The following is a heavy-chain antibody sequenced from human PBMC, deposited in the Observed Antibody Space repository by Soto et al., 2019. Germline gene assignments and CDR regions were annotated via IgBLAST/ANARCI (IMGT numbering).Heavy chain of an antibody. J-gene: IGHJ4*02. CDR2: IYPGDSDT. CDR1: GYSFSTYW. V-gene: IGHV5-51*01. CDR3: ARAMEYYDILTGYEFDY. D-gene: IGHD3-9*01. Sequence: ESLKISCKASGYSFSTYWIGWVRQLPGKGLEWMGIIYPGDSDTKYSPSFQGQVTISADKSISTAYLQWSSLKASDTAMYYCARAMEYYDILTGYEFDYWGQGTLVTVSS.